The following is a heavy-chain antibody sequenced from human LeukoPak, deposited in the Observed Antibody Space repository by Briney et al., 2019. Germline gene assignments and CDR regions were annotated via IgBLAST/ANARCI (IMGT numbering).Heavy chain of an antibody. CDR3: AKDLGGSHTDY. V-gene: IGHV3-23*01. D-gene: IGHD3-16*01. CDR1: GFTFSSYA. CDR2: ISGSGGST. Sequence: GGSLRLSCAASGFTFSSYAMSWVRQAPGKGLKWVSAISGSGGSTYYADSVKGRFTISRDNAKNSLYLQMNSLRAEDTAVYYCAKDLGGSHTDYWGQGTLVTVSS. J-gene: IGHJ4*02.